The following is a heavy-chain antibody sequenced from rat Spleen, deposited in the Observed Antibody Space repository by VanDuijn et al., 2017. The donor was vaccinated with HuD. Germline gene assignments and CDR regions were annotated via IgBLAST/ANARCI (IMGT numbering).Heavy chain of an antibody. J-gene: IGHJ2*01. CDR2: MWSGGST. CDR1: GFSLTDYS. V-gene: IGHV2S63*01. Sequence: EVQLQESGPGLVKPSQTLSLTCTVSGFSLTDYSIHWVRQPPGKGLEWMGVMWSGGSTAYNSALKSRLSISRDTSKSQVFLKMNSLQTEDTAIYYCTRDKMVMPGDYWGQGVMVTVSS. CDR3: TRDKMVMPGDY. D-gene: IGHD1-12*03.